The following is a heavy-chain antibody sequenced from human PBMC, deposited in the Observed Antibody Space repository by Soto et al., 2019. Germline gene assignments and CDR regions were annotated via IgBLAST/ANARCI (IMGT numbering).Heavy chain of an antibody. D-gene: IGHD3-10*01. J-gene: IGHJ5*02. CDR1: GGSFSGYY. CDR2: ISYSGST. V-gene: IGHV4-34*09. Sequence: PSETLSLTCAVYGGSFSGYYWSWIRQPPGKGLEWIGLISYSGSTYYNASLKSRVTISVDTSKNQFSLNLSFVTAADTAVYYCARERITMVRGVNVNWFDPWGQGTLVTVSS. CDR3: ARERITMVRGVNVNWFDP.